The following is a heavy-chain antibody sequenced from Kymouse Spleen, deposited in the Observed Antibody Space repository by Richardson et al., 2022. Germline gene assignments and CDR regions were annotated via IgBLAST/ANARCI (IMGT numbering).Heavy chain of an antibody. CDR1: GGSISSGGYY. D-gene: IGHD3-9*01. J-gene: IGHJ6*02. V-gene: IGHV4-31*03. CDR2: IYYSGST. CDR3: ARGEYYDILTGYSPPGMDV. Sequence: QVQLQESGPGLVKPSQTLSLTCTVSGGSISSGGYYWSWIRQHPGKGLEWIGYIYYSGSTYYNPSLKSRVTISVDTSKNQFSLKLSSVTAADTAVYYCARGEYYDILTGYSPPGMDVWGQGTTVTVSS.